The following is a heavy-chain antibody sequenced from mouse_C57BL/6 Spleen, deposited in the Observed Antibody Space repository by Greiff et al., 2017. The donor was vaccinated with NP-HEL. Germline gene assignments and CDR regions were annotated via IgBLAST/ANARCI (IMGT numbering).Heavy chain of an antibody. CDR1: GYTFTSYW. Sequence: QVQLQQPGAELVKPGASVKVSCKASGYTFTSYWMHWVKQRPGQGLEWIGRIHPSDSDTNYNQKFKGKATLTVEKSSSTAYMQLSSLTSEDSAVYYCAMGYYGSSYGFAYWGQGTLVTVSA. J-gene: IGHJ3*01. V-gene: IGHV1-74*01. CDR2: IHPSDSDT. CDR3: AMGYYGSSYGFAY. D-gene: IGHD1-1*01.